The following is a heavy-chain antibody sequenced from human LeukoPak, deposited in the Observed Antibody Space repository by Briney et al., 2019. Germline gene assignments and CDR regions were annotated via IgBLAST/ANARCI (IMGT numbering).Heavy chain of an antibody. V-gene: IGHV1-24*01. CDR2: FDPEDGKT. CDR1: GHTLTELS. J-gene: IGHJ5*02. D-gene: IGHD4-11*01. Sequence: ASVKVSCKVSGHTLTELSMHWVRQAPGKGLEWMGGFDPEDGKTIYAQKFQGRVTITADKSTSTAYMELSSLRSEDTAVYYCARDYSNYVLGFDPWGQGTLVTVSS. CDR3: ARDYSNYVLGFDP.